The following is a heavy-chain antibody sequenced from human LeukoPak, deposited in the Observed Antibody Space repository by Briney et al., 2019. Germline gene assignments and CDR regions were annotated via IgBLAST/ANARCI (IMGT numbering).Heavy chain of an antibody. CDR2: ISSLGTKI. Sequence: GGSLRLSCAASGFTFSSSEMNWVRQAPGKGLEWVSYISSLGTKIYYADSVKGRFTMSRDNAKNSLYLQMNSLRAEDTAIYYCARERVTTRGDACDIWGHGTMVTVSS. CDR1: GFTFSSSE. J-gene: IGHJ3*02. V-gene: IGHV3-48*03. D-gene: IGHD4-11*01. CDR3: ARERVTTRGDACDI.